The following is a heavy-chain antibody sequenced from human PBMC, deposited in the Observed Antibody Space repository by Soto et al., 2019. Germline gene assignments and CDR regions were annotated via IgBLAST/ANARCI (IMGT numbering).Heavy chain of an antibody. J-gene: IGHJ4*02. CDR1: GGSFSGYY. CDR2: INHSGST. V-gene: IGHV4-34*01. D-gene: IGHD6-13*01. Sequence: QVQLQQWGAGLLKPSETLSLTCAVYGGSFSGYYWSWIRQPPGKGLEWIGEINHSGSTNYNPSLKSRVTISVDTSKNRFSLKLSSVTAADTAVYYCARVSRRQQLFYWGQGTLVTVSS. CDR3: ARVSRRQQLFY.